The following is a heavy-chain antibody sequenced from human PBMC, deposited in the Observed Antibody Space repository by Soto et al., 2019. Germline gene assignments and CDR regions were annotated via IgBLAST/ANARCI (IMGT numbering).Heavy chain of an antibody. Sequence: EVQLVESGGGLVQPGGSLRLSCAASGLTISSYWMHWVRQAPGKGLVWVSRISSDGRSTTYADSVKGRFTISRDNAKNTVYLKLNSLTAEDTAVYYCASFPRDGYNFPREFDYWGHGTLVTVSS. V-gene: IGHV3-74*01. CDR2: ISSDGRST. J-gene: IGHJ4*01. D-gene: IGHD5-12*01. CDR3: ASFPRDGYNFPREFDY. CDR1: GLTISSYW.